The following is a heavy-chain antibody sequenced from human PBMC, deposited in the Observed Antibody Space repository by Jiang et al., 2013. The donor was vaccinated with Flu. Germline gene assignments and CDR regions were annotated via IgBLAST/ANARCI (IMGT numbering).Heavy chain of an antibody. V-gene: IGHV1-69*06. Sequence: VQLVESGAEVKKPGSSVKVSCKASGGTFSSYAISWVRQAPGQGLEWMGGIIPIFGTANYAQKFQGRVTITADKSTSTAYMELSSLRSEDTAVYYCARGPPNCYDSSGYSDYWGQGTLVTVSS. CDR1: GGTFSSYA. J-gene: IGHJ4*02. D-gene: IGHD3-22*01. CDR2: IIPIFGTA. CDR3: ARGPPNCYDSSGYSDY.